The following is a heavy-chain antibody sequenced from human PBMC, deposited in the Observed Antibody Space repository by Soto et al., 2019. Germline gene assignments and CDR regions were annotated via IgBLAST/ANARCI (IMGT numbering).Heavy chain of an antibody. V-gene: IGHV1-8*01. CDR3: ARSTNDYGDRH. CDR2: MNPNSGNT. CDR1: GYTFTSYD. J-gene: IGHJ4*02. D-gene: IGHD4-17*01. Sequence: QVQLMQSGAEVKKPGASVRVSCKASGYTFTSYDINCVRQATGQGLEWMGWMNPNSGNTGYAQKFQGRVTMTRNTSTSTAYMELSSLRSEDTAVYYCARSTNDYGDRHWGQGTLVTVSS.